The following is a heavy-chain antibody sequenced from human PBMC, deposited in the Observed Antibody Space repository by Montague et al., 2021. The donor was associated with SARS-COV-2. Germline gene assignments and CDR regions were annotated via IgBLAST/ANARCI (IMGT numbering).Heavy chain of an antibody. D-gene: IGHD3-10*01. V-gene: IGHV4-34*01. Sequence: SETLSLTCAVYGGSFSGYYWSWIRQPPGKGLEWIGEINHRGSTNYNPSLKSRVIISVDTSKNQFSLKLSSVTAADTAVYYCARRGSSVWGVTVSAGLDYWGQGILVIVSS. CDR2: INHRGST. CDR1: GGSFSGYY. CDR3: ARRGSSVWGVTVSAGLDY. J-gene: IGHJ4*02.